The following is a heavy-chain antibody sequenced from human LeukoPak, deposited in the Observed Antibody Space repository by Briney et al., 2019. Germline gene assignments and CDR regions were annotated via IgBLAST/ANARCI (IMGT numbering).Heavy chain of an antibody. CDR3: ARAGRDYYDSSENMDV. J-gene: IGHJ6*03. CDR1: GYSFTTYW. CDR2: IYPADSTA. D-gene: IGHD3-22*01. V-gene: IGHV5-51*01. Sequence: GESLKISCKASGYSFTTYWIGWVRQVPGKGLEWVGIIYPADSTAKYSPSFQGQVTISADKSISTAYLQWSSLKASDTAMYYCARAGRDYYDSSENMDVWGKGTTVTVSS.